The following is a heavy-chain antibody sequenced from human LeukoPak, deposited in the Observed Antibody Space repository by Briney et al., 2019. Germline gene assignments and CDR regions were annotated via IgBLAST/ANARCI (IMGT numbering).Heavy chain of an antibody. J-gene: IGHJ5*02. V-gene: IGHV4-34*01. D-gene: IGHD1/OR15-1a*01. CDR3: ARGPGTVGLSP. CDR2: INHSGST. Sequence: PSETLSLTCAVYGGSFSGYYWSWIRQPPGKGLEWIGEINHSGSTNYNPSLKSRVTISVDTSKNQFSLKLSSVTAADTGVYYCARGPGTVGLSPWGQGTLVTVSS. CDR1: GGSFSGYY.